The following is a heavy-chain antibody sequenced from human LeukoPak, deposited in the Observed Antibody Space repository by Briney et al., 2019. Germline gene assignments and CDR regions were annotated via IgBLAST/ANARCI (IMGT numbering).Heavy chain of an antibody. V-gene: IGHV1-18*01. CDR2: ISAHNGNT. D-gene: IGHD3-22*01. Sequence: ASVKVSCKASGYTFTSYGISWVRQAPGQGLEWMGWISAHNGNTNYAQKLQGRVTMTTDTSTSTAYMELRSLRSDDTAVYYCARDRDLFGYYYDSSGYYYNDYWGQGTLVTVSS. J-gene: IGHJ4*02. CDR3: ARDRDLFGYYYDSSGYYYNDY. CDR1: GYTFTSYG.